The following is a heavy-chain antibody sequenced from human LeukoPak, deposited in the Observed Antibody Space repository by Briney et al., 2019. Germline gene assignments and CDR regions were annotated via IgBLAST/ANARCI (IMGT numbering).Heavy chain of an antibody. Sequence: SETLSLTCTVSGGYISSYYWSWIRQPPGKGLEWIGYVFHSGSTNYNPSLKSRATISVDRTKNQFSLKLSSVTAADTAVYYCGRHGGVTMVRGVLVDGFDIWGQGTMATVSS. V-gene: IGHV4-59*08. D-gene: IGHD3-10*01. J-gene: IGHJ3*02. CDR1: GGYISSYY. CDR3: GRHGGVTMVRGVLVDGFDI. CDR2: VFHSGST.